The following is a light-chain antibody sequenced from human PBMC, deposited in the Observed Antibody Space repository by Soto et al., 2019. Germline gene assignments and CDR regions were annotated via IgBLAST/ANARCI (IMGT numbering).Light chain of an antibody. CDR1: QSAYSSY. V-gene: IGKV3-20*01. Sequence: PGDRATLSCRSSQSAYSSYLSWYQQKPGQAPRLLIYGASNRATGIPDRFSGSGSGTDFTLTISGLDPEDFAVYDCQQYGTSLFTFGGGTKVDIK. CDR2: GAS. CDR3: QQYGTSLFT. J-gene: IGKJ4*01.